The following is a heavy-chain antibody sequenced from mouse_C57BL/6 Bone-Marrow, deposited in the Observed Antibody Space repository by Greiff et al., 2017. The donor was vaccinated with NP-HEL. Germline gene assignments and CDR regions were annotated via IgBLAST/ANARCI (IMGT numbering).Heavy chain of an antibody. D-gene: IGHD1-1*01. J-gene: IGHJ2*01. V-gene: IGHV1-9*01. CDR2: ILPGSGNT. CDR3: ARDYYGSSYFDY. CDR1: GYTFTGNW. Sequence: QVQLKQSGAELMKPGASVKLSCKATGYTFTGNWIEWVKQRPGHGLEWIGEILPGSGNTYYTARFKGKATFTADTSSNTAYMQLSSLTTEDSAIYYCARDYYGSSYFDYWGQGTTLTVSS.